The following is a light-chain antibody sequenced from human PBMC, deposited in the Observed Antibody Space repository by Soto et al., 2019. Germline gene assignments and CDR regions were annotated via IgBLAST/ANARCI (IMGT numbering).Light chain of an antibody. V-gene: IGKV3-20*01. CDR2: GAS. J-gene: IGKJ4*01. Sequence: EIVLTQSPGTLSLSPGERATLSCRASQTVRTNYLAWFQHKPGQAPRLLIYGASSRATGIPDRFSGRGSGTDFNLTINRLEPEDFAVYCCLQYSDSPLTFGGGTKGEIK. CDR3: LQYSDSPLT. CDR1: QTVRTNY.